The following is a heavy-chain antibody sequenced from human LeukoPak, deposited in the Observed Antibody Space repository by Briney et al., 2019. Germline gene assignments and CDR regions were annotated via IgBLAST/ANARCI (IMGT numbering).Heavy chain of an antibody. CDR2: IYYSGST. J-gene: IGHJ4*02. V-gene: IGHV4-59*01. CDR1: GGSISSYY. Sequence: PSETLSLTCTVSGGSISSYYWSWIRQPPGKGLEWIGYIYYSGSTNYNPSLKSRVTISVDTSKNQFSLKLSSVTAADTAVYYCARENSSGQRDYWGQGTLVTLSS. CDR3: ARENSSGQRDY. D-gene: IGHD6-19*01.